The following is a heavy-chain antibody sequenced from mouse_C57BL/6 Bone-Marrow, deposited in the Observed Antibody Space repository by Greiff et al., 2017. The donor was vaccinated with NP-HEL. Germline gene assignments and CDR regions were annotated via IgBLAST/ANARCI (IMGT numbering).Heavy chain of an antibody. Sequence: QVQLKESGAELVRPGASVKLSCKASGYTFTDYYINWVKQRPGQGLEWIARIYPGSGNTYYNEKFKGKATLTAEKSSSTAYMQLSSLTSEDSAVYFCARGTIYYGLYYAMDYWGQGTSVTVSS. CDR1: GYTFTDYY. D-gene: IGHD2-1*01. CDR2: IYPGSGNT. J-gene: IGHJ4*01. V-gene: IGHV1-76*01. CDR3: ARGTIYYGLYYAMDY.